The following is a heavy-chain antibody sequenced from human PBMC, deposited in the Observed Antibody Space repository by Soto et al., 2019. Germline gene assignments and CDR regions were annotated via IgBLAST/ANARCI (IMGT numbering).Heavy chain of an antibody. CDR2: INHSGST. CDR3: ASTKGINMIRGRNDAFDI. Sequence: QVQLQQWGAGLLKPSETLSLTCAVYGGSFSGYYWSWIRQTPGKGLEWIGEINHSGSTNSHPSLKSRVTKPVDTSKTQFSRKTSSVTAADTAVYYCASTKGINMIRGRNDAFDIWGQGTMVTVSS. V-gene: IGHV4-34*01. CDR1: GGSFSGYY. D-gene: IGHD3-10*01. J-gene: IGHJ3*02.